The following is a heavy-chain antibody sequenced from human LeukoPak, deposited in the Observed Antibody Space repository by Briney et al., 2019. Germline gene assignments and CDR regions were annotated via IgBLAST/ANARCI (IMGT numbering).Heavy chain of an antibody. J-gene: IGHJ6*03. CDR1: GYTLTELS. CDR3: ATRSPEWRYSGYYNYYYIDV. Sequence: GASVKVSCKVSGYTLTELSMHWVRQAPGKGLEWMGSFDPKDGETIYAQKFQGRVTMTEDTSTDTAYMELSSLRSEDTAVYYCATRSPEWRYSGYYNYYYIDVWGKGTTVTVSS. V-gene: IGHV1-24*01. D-gene: IGHD5-12*01. CDR2: FDPKDGET.